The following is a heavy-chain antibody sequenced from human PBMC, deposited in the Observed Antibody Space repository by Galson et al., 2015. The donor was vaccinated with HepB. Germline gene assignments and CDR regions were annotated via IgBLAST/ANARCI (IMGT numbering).Heavy chain of an antibody. J-gene: IGHJ3*02. CDR3: ASRISVIRGVAFHDAFDI. V-gene: IGHV3-15*01. Sequence: SLRLSCAASGFIFSNAWMTWVRQAPGKGLEWVGRIKGKTDGGTTDYAAPVKGRFTISRDDSKTTMYLQMNSLKTDDTAVYYCASRISVIRGVAFHDAFDIWGQGTVVTVSS. D-gene: IGHD3-10*01. CDR2: IKGKTDGGTT. CDR1: GFIFSNAW.